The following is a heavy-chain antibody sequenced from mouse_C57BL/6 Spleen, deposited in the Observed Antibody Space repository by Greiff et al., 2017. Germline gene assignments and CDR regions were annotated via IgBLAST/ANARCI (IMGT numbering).Heavy chain of an antibody. V-gene: IGHV1-64*01. D-gene: IGHD1-1*01. J-gene: IGHJ2*01. CDR3: ARSRYYGSSYRGYFDY. CDR1: GYTFTSYW. Sequence: VQLQQPGAELVKPGASVKLSCKASGYTFTSYWMHWVKQRPGQGLEWIGMIHPNSGSTNYNEKFKSKATLTVDKSSSTAYMPLSSLPSEDSAVYYGARSRYYGSSYRGYFDYWGQGTTLTVSS. CDR2: IHPNSGST.